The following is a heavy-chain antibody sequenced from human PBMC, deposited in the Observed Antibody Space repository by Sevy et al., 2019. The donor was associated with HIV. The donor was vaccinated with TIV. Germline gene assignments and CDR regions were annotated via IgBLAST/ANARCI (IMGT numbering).Heavy chain of an antibody. CDR2: ISSSSSTI. Sequence: GGSLRLSCAASGFTFSSYSMNWVRQAPGKGLEWVSYISSSSSTIYYADSVKGRFTISRDNAKNSLYLQMNSLRDEDTAVYYCARDTSGGYYDSSGYNFDYWVQGTLVTVSS. V-gene: IGHV3-48*02. D-gene: IGHD3-22*01. J-gene: IGHJ4*02. CDR3: ARDTSGGYYDSSGYNFDY. CDR1: GFTFSSYS.